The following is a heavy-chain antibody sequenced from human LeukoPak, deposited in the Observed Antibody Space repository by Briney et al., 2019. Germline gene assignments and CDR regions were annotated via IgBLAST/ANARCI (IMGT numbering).Heavy chain of an antibody. J-gene: IGHJ4*02. D-gene: IGHD3-22*01. CDR2: IDWDDDK. V-gene: IGHV2-70*01. Sequence: SGPALAKPTQTLTLNCTFSGFSLSTSGMCVSWIRQPPGKALEWLALIDWDDDKYYSTSLKTRLTISKDTSQNQMVLKMTNMDHVDTDTYYCARSGSVRDSSGYDFDYWGQGTLVTVSS. CDR3: ARSGSVRDSSGYDFDY. CDR1: GFSLSTSGMC.